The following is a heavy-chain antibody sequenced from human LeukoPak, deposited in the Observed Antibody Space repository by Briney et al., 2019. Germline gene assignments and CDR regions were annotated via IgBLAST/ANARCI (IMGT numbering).Heavy chain of an antibody. Sequence: ASVKVSCKASGGTFSSYAISWVRQAPGQGLEWMGRIIPILGIANYAQKFQGRVTITADKSTSTAYMELSSLRSEDTAVYYCARRYCTNGVCYDAFDIWGQGTMVTVSS. CDR3: ARRYCTNGVCYDAFDI. V-gene: IGHV1-69*04. CDR2: IIPILGIA. D-gene: IGHD2-8*01. CDR1: GGTFSSYA. J-gene: IGHJ3*02.